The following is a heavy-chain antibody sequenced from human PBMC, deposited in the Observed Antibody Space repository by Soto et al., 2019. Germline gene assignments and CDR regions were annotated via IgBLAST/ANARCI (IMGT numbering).Heavy chain of an antibody. V-gene: IGHV4-59*12. D-gene: IGHD3-10*01. Sequence: SETLSLTCTVSGGSISSYYWSWIRQPPGKGLEWIGYIYYSGSTNYNPSLKSRVTISVDTSKNQFSLKLSSVTAADTAVYYCARLRGDYWGQGTLVTVSS. CDR3: ARLRGDY. CDR1: GGSISSYY. CDR2: IYYSGST. J-gene: IGHJ4*02.